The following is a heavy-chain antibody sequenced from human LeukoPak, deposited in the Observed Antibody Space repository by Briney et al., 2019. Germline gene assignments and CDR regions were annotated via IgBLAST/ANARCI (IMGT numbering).Heavy chain of an antibody. D-gene: IGHD1-26*01. CDR1: GFTFSSYE. J-gene: IGHJ4*02. V-gene: IGHV3-48*03. CDR3: ARDLSIVGATPDNY. CDR2: ISSSGSTI. Sequence: GGSLRLSCAGSGFTFSSYEMNWVRQGPRKGLRTGSYISSSGSTIYYADSVKGRFTISRDNAKNSLYLQMNSLRAEDTAVYYCARDLSIVGATPDNYWGQGTLVTVSS.